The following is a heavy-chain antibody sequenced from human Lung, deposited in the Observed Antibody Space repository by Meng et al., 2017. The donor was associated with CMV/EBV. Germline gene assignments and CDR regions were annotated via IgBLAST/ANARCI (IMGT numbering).Heavy chain of an antibody. CDR1: GGSISSSSYY. CDR3: ARGGYYYDSSGYYYPGGFDY. V-gene: IGHV4-39*07. D-gene: IGHD3-22*01. Sequence: GSLRLSCTVSGGSISSSSYYWGWIRQSPGKGLEWIGSIYYSGSTYYNPSLKSRVTISVDTSKNQFSLKLSSVTAADTAVYYCARGGYYYDSSGYYYPGGFDYWGQGTLVTVSS. J-gene: IGHJ4*02. CDR2: IYYSGST.